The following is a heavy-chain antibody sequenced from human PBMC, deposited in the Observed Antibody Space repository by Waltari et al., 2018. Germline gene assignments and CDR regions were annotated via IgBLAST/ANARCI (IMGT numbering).Heavy chain of an antibody. V-gene: IGHV1-69*01. CDR1: GGTFSSYA. D-gene: IGHD6-19*01. Sequence: QVQLVQSGAEVKKPGSSVKVSCKASGGTFSSYAISWVRQAPGQGLEWMGGIIPIFGTASYAQKFQGRVTITADESTSTAYMELSSLRSEDMAVYYCARDRGGSGWPNIPRGDAFDIWGQGTMVTVSS. CDR3: ARDRGGSGWPNIPRGDAFDI. J-gene: IGHJ3*02. CDR2: IIPIFGTA.